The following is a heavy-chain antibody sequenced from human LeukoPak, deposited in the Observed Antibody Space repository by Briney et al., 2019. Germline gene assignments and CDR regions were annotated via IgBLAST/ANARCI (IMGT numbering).Heavy chain of an antibody. CDR1: GGTFSSYA. Sequence: SVKVSCKASGGTFSSYAISWVRQAPGQGLEWMGRIIPILGIANYAQKFQGRVTITADKSTSTAYMELSSLRSEDTGVYYCARDLRRYSSSWYNWFDPWGQGTLVTVSS. J-gene: IGHJ5*02. V-gene: IGHV1-69*04. CDR2: IIPILGIA. CDR3: ARDLRRYSSSWYNWFDP. D-gene: IGHD6-13*01.